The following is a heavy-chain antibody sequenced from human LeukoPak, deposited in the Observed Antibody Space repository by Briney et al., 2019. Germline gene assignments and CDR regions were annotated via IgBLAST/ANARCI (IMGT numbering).Heavy chain of an antibody. CDR3: ARDNGDYGRFDP. J-gene: IGHJ5*02. D-gene: IGHD4-17*01. Sequence: SETLSLTCTVSDGSINGYYWSWIRQSPGKGLESLGYIYYTGSTNYNPSLKSRVTMSVDTSKNQFSLKLSSVTAADTAVYYCARDNGDYGRFDPWGQGTLVTVSS. V-gene: IGHV4-59*12. CDR2: IYYTGST. CDR1: DGSINGYY.